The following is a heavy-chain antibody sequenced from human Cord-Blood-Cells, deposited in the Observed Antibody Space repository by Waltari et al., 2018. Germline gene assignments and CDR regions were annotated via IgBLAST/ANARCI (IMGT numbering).Heavy chain of an antibody. CDR2: IYYSGST. D-gene: IGHD3-3*01. CDR3: ARRYYDFWSGYYTGDAFDI. V-gene: IGHV4-39*01. CDR1: GGSISSSSYY. Sequence: QLQLQESGPGLVKPSENLSFTCTVSGGSISSSSYYWGWIRQPQGTALEWIGSIYYSGSTYYNPSLKSRVTISVDTSKNQFSLKLSSVTAADTAVYYCARRYYDFWSGYYTGDAFDIWGQGTMVTVSS. J-gene: IGHJ3*02.